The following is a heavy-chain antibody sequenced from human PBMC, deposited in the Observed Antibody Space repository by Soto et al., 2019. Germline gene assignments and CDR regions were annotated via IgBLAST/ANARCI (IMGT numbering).Heavy chain of an antibody. V-gene: IGHV4-34*01. D-gene: IGHD5-12*01. CDR1: GGSFSGYY. J-gene: IGHJ4*02. CDR2: INHSGST. CDR3: ARTSERYSGYDKPNYFDY. Sequence: SETLSLTCAVYGGSFSGYYWSWIRQPPGKGLEWIGEINHSGSTNYNPSLKSRVTISVDTSKNQFSLKLSSVTAADTAVYYCARTSERYSGYDKPNYFDYWGQGTLVTVS.